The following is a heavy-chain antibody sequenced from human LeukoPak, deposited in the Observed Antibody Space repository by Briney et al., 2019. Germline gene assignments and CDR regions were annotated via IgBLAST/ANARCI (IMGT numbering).Heavy chain of an antibody. CDR2: ISYSGNT. D-gene: IGHD2-2*01. V-gene: IGHV4-34*01. J-gene: IGHJ4*02. CDR1: GGSFSGYY. CDR3: ARRLEVPGRGGIVY. Sequence: SETLSLTCAVYGGSFSGYYWTWIRQPPGKGRKGIGEISYSGNTNYNPSLKSRVTMSLDTSKNQFSLNLSFVTAADAAVYYCARRLEVPGRGGIVYWSQGTLVTVSS.